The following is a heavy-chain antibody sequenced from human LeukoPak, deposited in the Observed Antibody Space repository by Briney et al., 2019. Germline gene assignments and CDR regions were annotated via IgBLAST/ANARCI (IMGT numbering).Heavy chain of an antibody. CDR2: INPNSGGT. CDR1: GYTFTGYY. V-gene: IGHV1-2*02. D-gene: IGHD5-24*01. J-gene: IGHJ3*02. Sequence: GASVKVSCKASGYTFTGYYMHWVRQAPGQGLEWMGWINPNSGGTNYAQKFQGRVTMTRDTSISTAYMELSRLRSDDTAVYYCARRDGYNYELAFDIWGQGTMVTVSS. CDR3: ARRDGYNYELAFDI.